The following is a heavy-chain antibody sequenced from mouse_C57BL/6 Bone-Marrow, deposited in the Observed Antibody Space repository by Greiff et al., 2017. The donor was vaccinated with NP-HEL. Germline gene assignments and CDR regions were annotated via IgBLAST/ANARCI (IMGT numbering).Heavy chain of an antibody. D-gene: IGHD2-3*01. J-gene: IGHJ1*03. Sequence: QVQLKESGPELVKPGASVKLSCKASGYTFTSYDINWVKQRPGQGLEWIGWIYPRDGSTRYNEKFKGKATLTVDTSSSTAYMELHSLTSEDSAVYFCARVDDGYYDYWYFDVWGTGTTVTVSS. CDR1: GYTFTSYD. CDR2: IYPRDGST. CDR3: ARVDDGYYDYWYFDV. V-gene: IGHV1-85*01.